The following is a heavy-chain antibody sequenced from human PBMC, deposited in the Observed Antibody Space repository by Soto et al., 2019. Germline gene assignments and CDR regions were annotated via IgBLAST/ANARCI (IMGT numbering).Heavy chain of an antibody. CDR2: IYYSGST. J-gene: IGHJ3*01. Sequence: PSETLSLTCTVSGGSISGYYWSWIRQHPGKGLEWIGYIYYSGSTYYNPSLKSRVTISVDTSKNQFSLKLSSVTAADTAVYYCARADADYYDSSGPGAFDVWGQGTVVTVSS. D-gene: IGHD3-22*01. CDR3: ARADADYYDSSGPGAFDV. CDR1: GGSISGYY. V-gene: IGHV4-31*03.